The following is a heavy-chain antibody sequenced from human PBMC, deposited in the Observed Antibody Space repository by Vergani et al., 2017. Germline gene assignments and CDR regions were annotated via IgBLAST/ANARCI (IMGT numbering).Heavy chain of an antibody. CDR3: ARDCTSGGCPDNYGMDV. Sequence: EVQLLESGGGLVQPGGSLRLSCAASGFTFSDFSMSWVRQAPGKGLEWVAFFGSSGPYINYAASVKGRFIISRDNTNNSLFLQLRSLRAEDAAVYYCARDCTSGGCPDNYGMDVWGQGATVTVSS. J-gene: IGHJ6*02. V-gene: IGHV3-21*06. CDR2: FGSSGPYI. D-gene: IGHD2-8*01. CDR1: GFTFSDFS.